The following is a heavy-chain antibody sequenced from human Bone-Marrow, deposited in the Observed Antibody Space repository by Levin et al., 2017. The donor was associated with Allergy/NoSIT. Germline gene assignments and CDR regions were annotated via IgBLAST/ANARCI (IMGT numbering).Heavy chain of an antibody. CDR2: ISGGGART. J-gene: IGHJ6*02. CDR3: ASEHVVVSAGILYYKFYGLDV. CDR1: GFTFTNYA. V-gene: IGHV3-23*01. Sequence: GGSLRLSCAASGFTFTNYAMNWVRQAPGKGLEWVSGISGGGARTYYSDSVKVRFTMSRDSSKNTLYLQMTSLRVEATAVNYCASEHVVVSAGILYYKFYGLDVWGPGTTVTVS. D-gene: IGHD2-2*01.